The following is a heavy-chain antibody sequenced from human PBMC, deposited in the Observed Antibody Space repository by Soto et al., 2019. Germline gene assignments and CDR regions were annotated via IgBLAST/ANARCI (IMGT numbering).Heavy chain of an antibody. CDR1: GGTFSSYA. J-gene: IGHJ6*02. CDR3: VRVGGYCSSTSCYYYYYGMDV. D-gene: IGHD2-2*01. CDR2: IIPIFGTA. Sequence: QVQLVQSGAEVKKPGSSVKVSCKASGGTFSSYAISWVRQAPGQGLEWMGGIIPIFGTANYAQKFQGRVTITADESTSTAYMELSSLRSEDTAVYYCVRVGGYCSSTSCYYYYYGMDVWGQGTTVTVSS. V-gene: IGHV1-69*01.